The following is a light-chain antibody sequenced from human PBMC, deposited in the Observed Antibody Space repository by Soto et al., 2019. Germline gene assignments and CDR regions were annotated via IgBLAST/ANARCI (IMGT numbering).Light chain of an antibody. J-gene: IGKJ4*01. CDR1: QSVSSD. Sequence: EIGMTQSPATLSVSPGERATLSCRASQSVSSDLVWYQQKPGQAPRLLIYDASNRATGIPARFSGIGSGTDFTLTITSLEPEDFAVYYCQHRSNWLAFGGGTKVDIK. CDR3: QHRSNWLA. CDR2: DAS. V-gene: IGKV3-11*01.